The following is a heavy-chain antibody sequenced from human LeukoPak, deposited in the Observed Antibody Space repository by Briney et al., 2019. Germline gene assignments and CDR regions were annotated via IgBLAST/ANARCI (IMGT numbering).Heavy chain of an antibody. CDR3: ASLYGSGPNWFDP. Sequence: GGSLRLSCAASGFTFSSYGMSWVRQAPGKGLEWVSAISGSGGSTYYADSVKGRFTISRDNSKNTLYLQMNSLRAEDTAVYYCASLYGSGPNWFDPWGQGTLVTVSS. CDR1: GFTFSSYG. J-gene: IGHJ5*02. CDR2: ISGSGGST. V-gene: IGHV3-23*01. D-gene: IGHD3-10*01.